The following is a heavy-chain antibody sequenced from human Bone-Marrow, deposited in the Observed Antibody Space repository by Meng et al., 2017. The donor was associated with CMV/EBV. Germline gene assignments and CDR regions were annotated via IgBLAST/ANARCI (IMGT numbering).Heavy chain of an antibody. Sequence: GESLKISCAASGFTFSSYGMHWVRQAPGKGLEWVAVIWYDGSNKYYADSVKGRFTISRDNSKNTLYLQMNSLRAEDTAVYYCAKDLSYSKKLRYGMDVWGQGTTVTVSS. D-gene: IGHD6-13*01. V-gene: IGHV3-33*06. CDR2: IWYDGSNK. J-gene: IGHJ6*02. CDR1: GFTFSSYG. CDR3: AKDLSYSKKLRYGMDV.